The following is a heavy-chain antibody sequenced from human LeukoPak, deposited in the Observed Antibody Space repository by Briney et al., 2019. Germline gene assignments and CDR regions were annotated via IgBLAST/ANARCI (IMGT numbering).Heavy chain of an antibody. CDR3: AKDRGGYDILTGYYFDY. J-gene: IGHJ4*02. D-gene: IGHD3-9*01. CDR1: GFTFDDYA. Sequence: AGGSLRLSCAASGFTFDDYAMHWVRQAPGKGLEWVSGISWNSGSIGYADSVKGRFTISRDNAKNSLYLQMNSLRAEATALSYCAKDRGGYDILTGYYFDYWGQGTLVTVSS. V-gene: IGHV3-9*01. CDR2: ISWNSGSI.